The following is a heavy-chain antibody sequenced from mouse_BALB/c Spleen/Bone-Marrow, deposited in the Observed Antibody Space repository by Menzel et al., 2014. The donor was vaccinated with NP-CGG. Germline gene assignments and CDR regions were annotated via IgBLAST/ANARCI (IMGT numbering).Heavy chain of an antibody. CDR2: IDPANDNT. D-gene: IGHD2-2*01. V-gene: IGHV14-3*02. CDR3: ASYVYGYYFDY. J-gene: IGHJ2*01. Sequence: VQLKQSGAELVKPGASVKLSCTASGFNIKDTYIHWVKQRPEQGLEWIGRIDPANDNTKYDPKFQGKATITADTSSSTAYLQLSSLTSEDTAVYYRASYVYGYYFDYWGQGTTLTVSS. CDR1: GFNIKDTY.